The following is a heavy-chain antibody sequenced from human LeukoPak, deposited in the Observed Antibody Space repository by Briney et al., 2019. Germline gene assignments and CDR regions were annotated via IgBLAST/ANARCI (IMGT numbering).Heavy chain of an antibody. V-gene: IGHV3-30*02. CDR3: AKGDNFGRDY. Sequence: GGSLRLSCAASGFTFSSYGMHWVRQAPGKGLERVSFMRFDGGDESYADSVQGRFTISRDNSRDTMDLDMRSVRADDTAVYYCAKGDNFGRDYWGQGTLVIVSS. D-gene: IGHD3/OR15-3a*01. CDR1: GFTFSSYG. J-gene: IGHJ4*02. CDR2: MRFDGGDE.